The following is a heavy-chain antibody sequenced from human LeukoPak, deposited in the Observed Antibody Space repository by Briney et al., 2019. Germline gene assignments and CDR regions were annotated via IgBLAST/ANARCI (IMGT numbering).Heavy chain of an antibody. CDR3: TTEERVSSGYCSGGCCYIDY. D-gene: IGHD2-15*01. CDR2: IKSKTDGGTT. V-gene: IGHV3-15*01. CDR1: AFTFSNAW. Sequence: GGSLRLSCAASAFTFSNAWMNWVRQAPGKGLEWVGRIKSKTDGGTTDYAAPVKGRFTISRDDSKNTLYLQMNSLKTEDTAVYYCTTEERVSSGYCSGGCCYIDYWGQGTLVTVSS. J-gene: IGHJ4*02.